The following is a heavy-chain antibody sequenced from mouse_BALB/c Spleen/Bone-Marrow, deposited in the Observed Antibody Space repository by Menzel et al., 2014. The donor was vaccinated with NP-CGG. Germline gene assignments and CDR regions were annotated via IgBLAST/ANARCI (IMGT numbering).Heavy chain of an antibody. CDR3: TRSGPGFAY. V-gene: IGHV1S17*01. J-gene: IGHJ3*01. CDR1: GYTFTNYF. Sequence: QVQLEESGAELVKPGASVKVSCKASGYTFTNYFMDWVKQRPGQGLEWIGEINPNNGGTNFNENFKSKATLTLDKSSSTAYMQLSSLTSEDSAVYYCTRSGPGFAYWGHGTLVTVSA. CDR2: INPNNGGT.